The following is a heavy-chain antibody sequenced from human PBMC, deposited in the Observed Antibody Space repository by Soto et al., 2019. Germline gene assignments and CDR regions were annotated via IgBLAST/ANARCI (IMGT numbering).Heavy chain of an antibody. Sequence: GGSLRLSCAASGFTFSSYAMSWVRQAPGKGLEWVSAISGSGGSTYYADSVKGRFTISRDNSKNTLYLQMNSLRAEDTAVYYCAAFNGGAGYFDYWGQGTLVTVSS. CDR2: ISGSGGST. J-gene: IGHJ4*02. CDR3: AAFNGGAGYFDY. D-gene: IGHD6-19*01. CDR1: GFTFSSYA. V-gene: IGHV3-23*01.